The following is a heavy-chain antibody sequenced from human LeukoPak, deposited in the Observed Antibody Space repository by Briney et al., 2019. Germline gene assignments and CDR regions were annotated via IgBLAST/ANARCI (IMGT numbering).Heavy chain of an antibody. CDR1: GGSISSGGYY. Sequence: SETLSLTCTVSGGSISSGGYYWSWIRQHPGKGLEWIGYIYYSGSTYYNPSLKSRVTISVDTSKNQFSLKLSSVTAADTAVYYCARAGDSSGYEYYFDYWGQGTLVTDSS. CDR3: ARAGDSSGYEYYFDY. V-gene: IGHV4-31*03. D-gene: IGHD3-22*01. CDR2: IYYSGST. J-gene: IGHJ4*02.